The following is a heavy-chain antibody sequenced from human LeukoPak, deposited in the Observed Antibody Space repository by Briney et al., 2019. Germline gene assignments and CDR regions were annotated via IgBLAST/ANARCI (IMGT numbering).Heavy chain of an antibody. CDR2: IGGSGGST. D-gene: IGHD6-6*01. V-gene: IGHV3-23*01. J-gene: IGHJ6*03. Sequence: GGSLRLSCAASGFTFSSYGMHWVRQAPGKGLEWVSAIGGSGGSTYYADSVKGRFTISRDNSKNTLYLQMNSLRAEDTAVYYCAKVGGWQLVYYYYYMDVWGKGTTVTVSS. CDR1: GFTFSSYG. CDR3: AKVGGWQLVYYYYYMDV.